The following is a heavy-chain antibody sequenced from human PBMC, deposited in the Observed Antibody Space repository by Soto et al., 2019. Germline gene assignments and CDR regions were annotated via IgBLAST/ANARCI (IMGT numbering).Heavy chain of an antibody. Sequence: GGSLRLSCAASRFTFSTYEMNWVRQAPGKGLEWVSYISSSGNTVYYADSVKGRFTISRDNTRNSLYLQMNSLRDEDTALYYCVRYCSTTLCNGVATRTFDYWGQGTLVTVSS. J-gene: IGHJ4*02. D-gene: IGHD2-2*01. CDR2: ISSSGNTV. V-gene: IGHV3-48*03. CDR1: RFTFSTYE. CDR3: VRYCSTTLCNGVATRTFDY.